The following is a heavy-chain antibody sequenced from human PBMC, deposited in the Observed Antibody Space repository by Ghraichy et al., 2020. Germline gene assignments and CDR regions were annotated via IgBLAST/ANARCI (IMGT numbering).Heavy chain of an antibody. CDR3: ARDGGEFWSGCGDY. Sequence: SVKVSCKASGGTFSSYAISWVRQAPGQGLEWMGGIIPNFGTANYAQKFQGRVTITADESTSTAYMELSSLRSEDTAVYYCARDGGEFWSGCGDYWGQGTLVTVSS. D-gene: IGHD3-3*01. CDR1: GGTFSSYA. CDR2: IIPNFGTA. V-gene: IGHV1-69*13. J-gene: IGHJ4*02.